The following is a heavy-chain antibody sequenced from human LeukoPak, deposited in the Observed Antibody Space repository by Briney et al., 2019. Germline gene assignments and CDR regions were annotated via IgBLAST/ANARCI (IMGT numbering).Heavy chain of an antibody. D-gene: IGHD3-10*01. Sequence: ETLSLTCTVSGYSISSGYYWGWIRQPPGKGLEWVSVISGTGLTTYYADSVKGRFTISRDNSQNMLYLQMSSLGADDTAIYFCAKDRIGSGSNEDAFDVWGQGTMVIVGS. J-gene: IGHJ3*01. V-gene: IGHV3-23*01. CDR1: GYSISSGYY. CDR3: AKDRIGSGSNEDAFDV. CDR2: ISGTGLTT.